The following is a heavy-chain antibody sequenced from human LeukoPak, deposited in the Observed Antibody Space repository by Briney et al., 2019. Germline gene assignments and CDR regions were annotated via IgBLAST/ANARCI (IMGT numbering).Heavy chain of an antibody. V-gene: IGHV1-2*02. D-gene: IGHD3-10*01. CDR1: GYTFTGYY. J-gene: IGHJ5*02. Sequence: ASVTVSCKASGYTFTGYYMHWVRQAPGQGLEWMGWINPNSGGTNYAQKFQGRVTMTRDTSISTAYMELSRLRSDDTAVYYCARGYGSGTGVNWFDPWGQGTLVTVSS. CDR3: ARGYGSGTGVNWFDP. CDR2: INPNSGGT.